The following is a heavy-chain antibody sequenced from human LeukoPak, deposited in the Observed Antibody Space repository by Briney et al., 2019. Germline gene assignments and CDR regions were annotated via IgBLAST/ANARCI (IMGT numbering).Heavy chain of an antibody. CDR2: IYYSGST. CDR3: ARAVSGRFDY. J-gene: IGHJ4*02. Sequence: SETLSLTCTVSGGSMSPYHWGWIRQPPGKGLEWTGYIYYSGSTNYNPSLKSRVTISVDTSNNQFCLKLSSVTAADTAIYYCARAVSGRFDYWGQGTLVTVSS. D-gene: IGHD5/OR15-5a*01. V-gene: IGHV4-59*08. CDR1: GGSMSPYH.